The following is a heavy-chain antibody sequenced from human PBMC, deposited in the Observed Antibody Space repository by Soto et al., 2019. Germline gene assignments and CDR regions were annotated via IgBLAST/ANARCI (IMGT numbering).Heavy chain of an antibody. CDR2: ISGSGGST. V-gene: IGHV3-23*01. CDR1: GFTFSSYA. CDR3: AKDQVVATILSDY. D-gene: IGHD5-12*01. Sequence: EVQLLESGGGLVQPGGSLRLSCAASGFTFSSYAMSWVRQAPGKGLEWVSAISGSGGSTYYADSVKGRFTISRDNSKNTLYLQMNSLRVEDTAVYYCAKDQVVATILSDYWGQGTLVTVSS. J-gene: IGHJ4*02.